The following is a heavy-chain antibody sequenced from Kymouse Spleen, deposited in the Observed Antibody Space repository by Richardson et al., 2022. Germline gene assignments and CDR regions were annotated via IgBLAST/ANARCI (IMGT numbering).Heavy chain of an antibody. J-gene: IGHJ4*02. D-gene: IGHD6-19*01. CDR3: AKDRMAVAGFFDY. CDR1: GFTFSSYG. Sequence: QVQLVESGGGVVQPGRSLRLSCAASGFTFSSYGMHWVRQAPGKGLEWVAVISYDGSNKYYADSVKGRFTISRDNSKNTLYLQMNSLRAEDTAVYYCAKDRMAVAGFFDYWGQGTLVTVSS. CDR2: ISYDGSNK. V-gene: IGHV3-30*18.